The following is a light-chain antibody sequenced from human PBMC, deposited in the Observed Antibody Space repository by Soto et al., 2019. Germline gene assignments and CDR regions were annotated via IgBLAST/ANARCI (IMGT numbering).Light chain of an antibody. CDR2: GAS. Sequence: EIVVTQSPATLSLSPGARATLSCRALQTIDNTLAWYQRKAGKAPRLLIYGASSRATGIPARFSGSGSGTEFTLTISSLQSEDFEVYYCQQYNNWPLTFGQGTRLEIK. CDR1: QTIDNT. J-gene: IGKJ5*01. CDR3: QQYNNWPLT. V-gene: IGKV3-15*01.